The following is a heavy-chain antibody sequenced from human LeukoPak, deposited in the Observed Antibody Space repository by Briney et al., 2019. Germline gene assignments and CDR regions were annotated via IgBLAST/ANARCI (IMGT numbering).Heavy chain of an antibody. CDR2: INHSGST. CDR1: GGSFSGYY. V-gene: IGHV4-34*01. D-gene: IGHD3-16*02. Sequence: KPSETLSLTCAVYGGSFSGYYWSWIRQPPGKGLEWIGEINHSGSTNYNPSLKSRVTISVDTSKNQFSLKLSSVTAADTAVYYCARAIGWYWYFDLWGRGTLVTVSS. CDR3: ARAIGWYWYFDL. J-gene: IGHJ2*01.